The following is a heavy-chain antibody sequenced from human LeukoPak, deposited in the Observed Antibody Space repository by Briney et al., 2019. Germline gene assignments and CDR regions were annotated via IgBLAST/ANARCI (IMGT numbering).Heavy chain of an antibody. CDR1: GGSISSSSYY. V-gene: IGHV4-39*01. CDR2: IYYSGST. D-gene: IGHD6-6*01. Sequence: PSETLSLTCTVSGGSISSSSYYWGWIRQPPGKGLEWIGSIYYSGSTYYNPSLKSRVTISVDTSKNQFSLKLSSVTAADTAVYYCASLTEIAARQGWGQGTLVTVSS. CDR3: ASLTEIAARQG. J-gene: IGHJ4*02.